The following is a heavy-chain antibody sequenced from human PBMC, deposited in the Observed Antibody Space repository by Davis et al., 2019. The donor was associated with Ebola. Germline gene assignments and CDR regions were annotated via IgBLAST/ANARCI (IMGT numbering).Heavy chain of an antibody. J-gene: IGHJ4*02. CDR1: GDSISPYY. CDR2: IYASGSA. CDR3: ARDDLVGLIEY. V-gene: IGHV4-4*07. Sequence: SETLSLTCTVSGDSISPYYWSWIRQPAGKGLEWIGRIYASGSASFNPSLQSRGTMSVDTSKNQLSLRLYSVTAADTAVYYCARDDLVGLIEYWGQGALVTVSS. D-gene: IGHD3-16*01.